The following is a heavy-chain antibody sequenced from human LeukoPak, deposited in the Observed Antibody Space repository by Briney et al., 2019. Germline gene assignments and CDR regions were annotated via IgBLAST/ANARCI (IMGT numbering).Heavy chain of an antibody. CDR1: GFTVSNNG. Sequence: GSLRLSCVASGFTVSNNGLSWFRQAPGKRLEWVSDISGVGNTYYADSVKGRFTISRDNAKNSLYLQMNSLRAEDTAVYYCARDPYLGYCSSTSCTFYWGQGTLVTVSS. D-gene: IGHD2-2*01. CDR3: ARDPYLGYCSSTSCTFY. V-gene: IGHV3-21*01. J-gene: IGHJ4*02. CDR2: ISGVGNT.